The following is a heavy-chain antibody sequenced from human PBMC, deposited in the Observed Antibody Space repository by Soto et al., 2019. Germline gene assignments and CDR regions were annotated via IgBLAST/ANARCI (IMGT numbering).Heavy chain of an antibody. CDR2: IIPILGIA. Sequence: QVQLVQSGAEVKKPGSSVKVSCKASGGTFSSYTISWVRQAPGQGLEWMGRIIPILGIANYAQKFQGRVTITADKSTSTAYMELSSLRSEDTAVYYCARDDPGIAAAVDYYYYGMDVWGQGTTVTVSS. V-gene: IGHV1-69*08. CDR1: GGTFSSYT. CDR3: ARDDPGIAAAVDYYYYGMDV. D-gene: IGHD6-13*01. J-gene: IGHJ6*02.